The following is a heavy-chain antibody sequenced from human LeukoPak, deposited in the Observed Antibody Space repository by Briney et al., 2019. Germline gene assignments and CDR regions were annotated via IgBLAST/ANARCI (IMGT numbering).Heavy chain of an antibody. J-gene: IGHJ4*02. CDR3: ARGAADIVATLRSFDY. CDR2: IYYSGST. Sequence: SETLSLTCTVSGGSISSGGYYWSWIRQHPGKGLEWIGYIYYSGSTYYNPSLKGRVTISVDTSKNQFSLKLSSVTAADTAVYYCARGAADIVATLRSFDYWGQGALVTVSS. D-gene: IGHD5-12*01. V-gene: IGHV4-31*03. CDR1: GGSISSGGYY.